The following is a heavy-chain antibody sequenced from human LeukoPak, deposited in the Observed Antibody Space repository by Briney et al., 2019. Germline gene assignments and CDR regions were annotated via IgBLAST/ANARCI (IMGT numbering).Heavy chain of an antibody. J-gene: IGHJ6*03. CDR1: GFTFSSYS. CDR3: ARDQKRSSPTGNYYYMDV. CDR2: ISSSSSTI. D-gene: IGHD1-14*01. V-gene: IGHV3-48*01. Sequence: GGSLRLFCAASGFTFSSYSMNWVRQAPGKGLEWVSYISSSSSTIYYADSVKGRFTISRDNAKNSLYLQMNSLRAEDTAVYYCARDQKRSSPTGNYYYMDVWGKGTTVTVSS.